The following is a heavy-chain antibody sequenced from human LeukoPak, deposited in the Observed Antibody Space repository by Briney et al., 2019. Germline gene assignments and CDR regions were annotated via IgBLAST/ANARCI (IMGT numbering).Heavy chain of an antibody. D-gene: IGHD6-13*01. J-gene: IGHJ4*02. Sequence: SETLSLTCTVSGGSMTGNYWSWLRQSPGKGLEWIGYIYSSGSTNYNPSLKSRVTILIDTSKNQFSLRLSSVAAADTAVYYCARHRYSTEYYFEYWGQGTLVTVSS. CDR1: GGSMTGNY. CDR3: ARHRYSTEYYFEY. V-gene: IGHV4-59*08. CDR2: IYSSGST.